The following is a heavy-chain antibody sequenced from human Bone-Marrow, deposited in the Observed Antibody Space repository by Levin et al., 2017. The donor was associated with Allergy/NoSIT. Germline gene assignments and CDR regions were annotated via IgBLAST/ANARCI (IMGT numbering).Heavy chain of an antibody. CDR2: INPNSGGT. V-gene: IGHV1-2*04. Sequence: WASVTVSCKASGYTFTGYYMHWVRQAPGQGLEWMGWINPNSGGTNYAQKFQGWVTMTRDTSISTAYMELSRLRSDDTAVYYCARGVMGDLGRFDYWGQGTLVTVSS. D-gene: IGHD3-16*01. J-gene: IGHJ4*02. CDR3: ARGVMGDLGRFDY. CDR1: GYTFTGYY.